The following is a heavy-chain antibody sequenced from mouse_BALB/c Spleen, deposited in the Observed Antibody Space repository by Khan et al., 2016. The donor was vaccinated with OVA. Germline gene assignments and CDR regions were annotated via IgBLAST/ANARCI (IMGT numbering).Heavy chain of an antibody. J-gene: IGHJ4*01. CDR2: INTYTGEP. D-gene: IGHD2-10*01. V-gene: IGHV9-3-1*01. Sequence: QIQLVQSGPEVKKPGETVKISCKASGHTFTKFGMNWVKQAPGKGLKWMGWINTYTGEPTYADDFNGRFAFSLETSASTAYLQINHLTNEDTATYFCARPPYFSYVLDNWGQGTSGTVSS. CDR3: ARPPYFSYVLDN. CDR1: GHTFTKFG.